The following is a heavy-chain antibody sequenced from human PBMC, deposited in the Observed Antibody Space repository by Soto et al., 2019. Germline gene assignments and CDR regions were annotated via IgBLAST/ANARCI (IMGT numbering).Heavy chain of an antibody. D-gene: IGHD3-3*01. J-gene: IGHJ4*02. CDR3: ARGAFGGGYYANFDH. CDR2: FIPVLGTA. V-gene: IGHV1-69*06. Sequence: QVQLVQSGAEVKKPGSSVKVSCKASGGSFNTHAINWVRQAPGQGLEWMGGFIPVLGTANYAQKFQGRVTIPADRSKTTAYMELASLTSDDTAVYYCARGAFGGGYYANFDHWGQGTLVTVSS. CDR1: GGSFNTHA.